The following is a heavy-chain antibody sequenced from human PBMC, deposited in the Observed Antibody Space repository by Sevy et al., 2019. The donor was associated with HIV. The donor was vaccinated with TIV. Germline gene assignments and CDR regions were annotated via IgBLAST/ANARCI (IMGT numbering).Heavy chain of an antibody. Sequence: SETLSRTCTVSGGSISSYYWSWIRQPPGKGLEWIGYIYYSGSTNYNPSLKSRVTISVDTSQNQFSLKLSSVTAADTAVYYCARGAMAFSDYWGQGTLVTVSS. CDR2: IYYSGST. CDR1: GGSISSYY. J-gene: IGHJ4*02. CDR3: ARGAMAFSDY. D-gene: IGHD5-18*01. V-gene: IGHV4-59*13.